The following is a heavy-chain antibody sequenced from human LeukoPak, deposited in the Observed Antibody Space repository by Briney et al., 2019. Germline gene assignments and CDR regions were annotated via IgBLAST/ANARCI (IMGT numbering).Heavy chain of an antibody. CDR3: ARDHAYRADY. CDR1: GFTFSNDW. CDR2: INQDESKK. V-gene: IGHV3-7*01. D-gene: IGHD2-2*01. Sequence: PGGSLRLSCAASGFTFSNDWMCWVRQAPGKGLEWVANINQDESKKYYADSVKGRFTISRDNAKNSLYLQMSRLTAEDTAIYYCARDHAYRADYWGQGTLVTVSS. J-gene: IGHJ4*02.